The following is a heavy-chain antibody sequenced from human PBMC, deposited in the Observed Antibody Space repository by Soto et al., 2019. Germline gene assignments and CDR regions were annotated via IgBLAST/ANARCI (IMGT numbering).Heavy chain of an antibody. CDR3: AKPATYCSGGNCLDY. J-gene: IGHJ4*02. V-gene: IGHV3-23*01. CDR2: ITGSSGNT. Sequence: LRLSCAASGFTFSNFVMSWVRQAPGKGLQWVSRITGSSGNTYYADSVKGRFTISRDNSKNTLYLQMSSLRAEDTAVYYCAKPATYCSGGNCLDYWGQGTLVTVSS. D-gene: IGHD2-15*01. CDR1: GFTFSNFV.